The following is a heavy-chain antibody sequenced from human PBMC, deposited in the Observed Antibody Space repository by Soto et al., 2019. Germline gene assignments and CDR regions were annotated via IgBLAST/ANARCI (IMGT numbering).Heavy chain of an antibody. Sequence: SETLSLTCTVSGGSISSGAYYWSWIRQPPGKGLEWIGYIYYSGSTYYNPSLKSRVTISVDTSKNQFSLKLSSVTAADTAVYYCDRDRHDGSRLAPWRQGTLVTASS. J-gene: IGHJ5*02. V-gene: IGHV4-30-4*01. CDR3: DRDRHDGSRLAP. CDR2: IYYSGST. CDR1: GGSISSGAYY. D-gene: IGHD6-13*01.